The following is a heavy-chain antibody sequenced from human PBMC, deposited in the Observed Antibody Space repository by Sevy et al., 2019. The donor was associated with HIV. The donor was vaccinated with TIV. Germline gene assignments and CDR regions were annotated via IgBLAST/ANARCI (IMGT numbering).Heavy chain of an antibody. D-gene: IGHD3-3*01. CDR3: ARTPTGTIFGVVPAFDI. CDR1: GFSFSSHG. Sequence: GGSLRLSCAASGFSFSSHGMHWVRQAPGKGLEWVANIKQDGSEKYYVDSVKGRFTISRDNAKNSLYLQMNSLRAEDTAVYYCARTPTGTIFGVVPAFDIWGQGTMVTVSS. J-gene: IGHJ3*02. V-gene: IGHV3-7*01. CDR2: IKQDGSEK.